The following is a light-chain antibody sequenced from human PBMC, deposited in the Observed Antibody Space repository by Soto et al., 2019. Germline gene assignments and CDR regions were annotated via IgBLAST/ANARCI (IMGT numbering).Light chain of an antibody. Sequence: DIQLTQSPSTLSASVGAVVSITCRASQTISSWLAWYQQKPGKAPKLLIYKASTLKSGVPSRFSGSGSGTEFTLTISSLQPDDFATYYCQHYNSYSEAFGQGTKVDI. CDR2: KAS. V-gene: IGKV1-5*03. J-gene: IGKJ1*01. CDR1: QTISSW. CDR3: QHYNSYSEA.